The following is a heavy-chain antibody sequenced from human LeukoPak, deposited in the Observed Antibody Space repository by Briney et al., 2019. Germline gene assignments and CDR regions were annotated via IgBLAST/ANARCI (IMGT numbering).Heavy chain of an antibody. CDR2: ITGTHYTT. D-gene: IGHD4-17*01. Sequence: GGSLRLSCAASGFTFSSFAMTWVRQAPGKGLEWVSSITGTHYTTYNTDSVKGRFTLSRDNSKNTLYLQMNSLRADDTAVYYCTKDPNGDYVGAFDPWGQGTLVTVSS. V-gene: IGHV3-23*01. CDR3: TKDPNGDYVGAFDP. CDR1: GFTFSSFA. J-gene: IGHJ5*02.